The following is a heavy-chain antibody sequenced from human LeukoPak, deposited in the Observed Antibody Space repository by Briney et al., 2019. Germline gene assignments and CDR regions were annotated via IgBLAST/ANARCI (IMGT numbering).Heavy chain of an antibody. V-gene: IGHV1-46*01. CDR2: ISPSGGGT. CDR3: ATIMVRGVIDDY. Sequence: SVKVSCKASGYTFTTYYIHWVRQAPGQGLEWMGIISPSGGGTTYAQKFQGRVTMTRDMSTSTVYMEVSSLKSEDTAVYYCATIMVRGVIDDYWGQGTLVTVSS. D-gene: IGHD3-10*01. J-gene: IGHJ4*02. CDR1: GYTFTTYY.